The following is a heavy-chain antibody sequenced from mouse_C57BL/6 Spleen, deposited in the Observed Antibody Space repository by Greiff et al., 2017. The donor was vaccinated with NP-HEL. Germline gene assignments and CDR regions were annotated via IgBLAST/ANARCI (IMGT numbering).Heavy chain of an antibody. Sequence: QVQLKQPGAELVKPGASVKMSCKASGYTFTSYWITWVKQRPGQGLEWIGDIYPGSGSTNYNEKFKSKATLTVDTSSSTAYMQLSSLTSEDSAVYYGARKEFYSGDEAMDYWGQGTSVTVSS. CDR1: GYTFTSYW. CDR3: ARKEFYSGDEAMDY. J-gene: IGHJ4*01. CDR2: IYPGSGST. D-gene: IGHD3-1*01. V-gene: IGHV1-55*01.